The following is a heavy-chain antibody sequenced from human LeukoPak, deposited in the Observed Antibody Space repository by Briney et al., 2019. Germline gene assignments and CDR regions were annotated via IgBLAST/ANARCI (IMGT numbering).Heavy chain of an antibody. D-gene: IGHD1/OR15-1a*01. CDR3: AKVLSGVGEQRAAYFDY. CDR1: GFTFSNYA. Sequence: GGSLRLSCAASGFTFSNYAMSWVRQAPGKGLQWVSLISGSDGSTYYADSVKGRFTISRDNSKNTLYLQMRSLRVEDTAVYYCAKVLSGVGEQRAAYFDYWGQGTLVTVPS. V-gene: IGHV3-23*01. J-gene: IGHJ4*02. CDR2: ISGSDGST.